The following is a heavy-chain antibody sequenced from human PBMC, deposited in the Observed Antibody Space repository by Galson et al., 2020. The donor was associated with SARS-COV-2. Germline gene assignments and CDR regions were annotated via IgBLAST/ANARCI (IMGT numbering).Heavy chain of an antibody. J-gene: IGHJ4*02. CDR2: ISSDGRHK. CDR1: GFNFHNAA. V-gene: IGHV3-30*04. Sequence: GESLKIPCAASGFNFHNAALHWVRQAPGKGLEWLSLISSDGRHKPYADSVKARFPISRDNSKNTLSLAMNSLKDEDTAVYYCAKDGDCDIWSGDSGIFGVWGGGTMVVVSS. D-gene: IGHD3-3*01. CDR3: AKDGDCDIWSGDSGIFGV.